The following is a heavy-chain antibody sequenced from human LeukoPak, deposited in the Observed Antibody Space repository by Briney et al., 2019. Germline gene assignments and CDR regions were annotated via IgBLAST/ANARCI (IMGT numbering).Heavy chain of an antibody. CDR1: GYTLTIYF. CDR3: AREGIAAYV. D-gene: IGHD6-6*01. J-gene: IGHJ4*02. CDR2: INPSGGST. V-gene: IGHV1-46*01. Sequence: GASVKVSCKASGYTLTIYFIHWVRQAPGQGLEWMGIINPSGGSTSYAQKFQGRVTMTRDTSTSTVYMELSSLRSEDTAIYYCAREGIAAYVWGQGTLVTVSS.